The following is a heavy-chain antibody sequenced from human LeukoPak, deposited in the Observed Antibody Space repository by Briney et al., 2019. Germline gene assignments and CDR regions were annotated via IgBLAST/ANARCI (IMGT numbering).Heavy chain of an antibody. D-gene: IGHD3-10*01. J-gene: IGHJ5*02. CDR2: FYYSGST. CDR3: ARGSVRGEFDP. V-gene: IGHV4-39*07. CDR1: DGSITSSSYY. Sequence: PSETLSLTCTVSDGSITSSSYYWAWIRQPPGKGLEWIGSFYYSGSTYYNPSLKSRVTISVDTSKNQFSLRLSSVTAADTAVYSCARGSVRGEFDPWGQGTLVTVSS.